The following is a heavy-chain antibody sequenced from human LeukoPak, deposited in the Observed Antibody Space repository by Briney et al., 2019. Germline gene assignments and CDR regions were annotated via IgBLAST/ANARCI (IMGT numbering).Heavy chain of an antibody. V-gene: IGHV4-59*01. CDR3: ARGRHRDGFKAAGAGPRGRAFDI. CDR1: GGSISSYY. CDR2: IYYSGST. Sequence: SETLSLTCTVSGGSISSYYWSWIRQPPGKGLEWIGYIYYSGSTNYNPSLKSRVTISVDTSKNQFSLKLSSVTAADTAVYYCARGRHRDGFKAAGAGPRGRAFDIWGQGTMVTVSS. J-gene: IGHJ3*02. D-gene: IGHD5-24*01.